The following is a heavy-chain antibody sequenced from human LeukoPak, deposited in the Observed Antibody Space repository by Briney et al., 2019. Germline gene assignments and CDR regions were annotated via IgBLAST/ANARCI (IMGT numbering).Heavy chain of an antibody. CDR3: ARLNDFWSGYSPDAFDI. CDR2: IYPGDSDT. D-gene: IGHD3-3*01. CDR1: GYSFTSYW. Sequence: GESLKISCKGSGYSFTSYWIGWVRQMPGKGLEWMGIIYPGDSDTRYSPSFQGQVTISADKSISTAYLQWSSLKASDTAMYYCARLNDFWSGYSPDAFDIWGQGTMVTVSS. J-gene: IGHJ3*02. V-gene: IGHV5-51*01.